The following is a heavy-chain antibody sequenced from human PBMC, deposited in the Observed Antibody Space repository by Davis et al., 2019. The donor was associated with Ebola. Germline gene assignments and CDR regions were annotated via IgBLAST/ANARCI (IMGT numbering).Heavy chain of an antibody. J-gene: IGHJ5*02. CDR1: GETVGGIS. V-gene: IGHV4-34*08. CDR2: INHSGRT. CDR3: GGIRGQWLES. D-gene: IGHD6-19*01. Sequence: PSETLSLTCAVSGETVGGISCTWTRQSPGKGLEWIGEINHSGRTFYNPSLKSRVTVSLDTSQNHFSLRLTSVTAADTAMYYCGGIRGQWLESWGQGSLVTVST.